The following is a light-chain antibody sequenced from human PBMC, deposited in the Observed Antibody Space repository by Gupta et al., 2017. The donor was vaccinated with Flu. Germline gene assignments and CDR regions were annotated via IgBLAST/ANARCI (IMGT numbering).Light chain of an antibody. CDR1: HSVSSN. CDR3: QQYNNWPPEYT. CDR2: DAS. Sequence: RATRSCRASHSVSSNLAWYQQKPGQAPRLLIYDASTRATGIPARFSGSGSGTEFTLTISSLQSEDFAVYYCQQYNNWPPEYTFGQGTKLQIK. V-gene: IGKV3-15*01. J-gene: IGKJ2*01.